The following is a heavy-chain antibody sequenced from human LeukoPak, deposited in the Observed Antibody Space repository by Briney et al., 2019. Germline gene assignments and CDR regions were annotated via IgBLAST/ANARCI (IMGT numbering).Heavy chain of an antibody. Sequence: PSQTLSLTCTVSGGSVSSGDYYWSWIRQPPGKGLEWIGYISYSGSTYYNPSLKSRVAVSADTSKNQFSLKLSSVTAADTAVYYCVREYYGILTGHGGLFDYWGQGALVTVSS. J-gene: IGHJ4*02. CDR1: GGSVSSGDYY. V-gene: IGHV4-30-4*01. CDR3: VREYYGILTGHGGLFDY. D-gene: IGHD3-9*01. CDR2: ISYSGST.